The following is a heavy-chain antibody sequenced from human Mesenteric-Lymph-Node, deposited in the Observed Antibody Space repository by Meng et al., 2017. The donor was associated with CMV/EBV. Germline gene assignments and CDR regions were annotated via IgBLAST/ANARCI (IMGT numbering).Heavy chain of an antibody. CDR1: GFTFSNSW. V-gene: IGHV3-7*01. D-gene: IGHD3-16*01. J-gene: IGHJ4*02. CDR2: INQDGSAK. Sequence: GESLKISCAASGFTFSNSWMTWVRQAPGKGLEWVANINQDGSAKFYVDSVKGRFTVSRDNAKKSLFLQMSSLRGEDTAVYYCARDLSDTYFDYWGQGTLVTVSS. CDR3: ARDLSDTYFDY.